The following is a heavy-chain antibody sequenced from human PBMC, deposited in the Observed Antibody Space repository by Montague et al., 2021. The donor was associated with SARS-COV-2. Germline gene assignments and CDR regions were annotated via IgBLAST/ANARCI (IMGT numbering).Heavy chain of an antibody. CDR1: GFSLSTSGMC. D-gene: IGHD3-9*01. Sequence: PALVKPTQTLTLTCTFSGFSLSTSGMCVSWIRQPPGKALEWLALIDWDDDKYYSTSLKTRLTISKDTSKNQVVLTMTNMDPVDTATYYCARMMYDILTGFYLGFAYWGQGTLVTVSS. CDR3: ARMMYDILTGFYLGFAY. J-gene: IGHJ4*02. CDR2: IDWDDDK. V-gene: IGHV2-70*01.